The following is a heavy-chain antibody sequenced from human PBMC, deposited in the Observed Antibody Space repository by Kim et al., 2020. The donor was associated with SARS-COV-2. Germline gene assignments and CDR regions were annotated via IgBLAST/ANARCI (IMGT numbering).Heavy chain of an antibody. V-gene: IGHV3-21*01. Sequence: GGSLRLSCAASGFTFSNYIMNWVRQAPGKGLEWVSSISSSSIYIYYADSVKGRFTISRDNAKNSLYLQMNSLRAEDTAVYYCARDSDDGYNYPNWFDPWGQGTLVTVSS. CDR3: ARDSDDGYNYPNWFDP. CDR2: ISSSSIYI. J-gene: IGHJ5*02. D-gene: IGHD5-12*01. CDR1: GFTFSNYI.